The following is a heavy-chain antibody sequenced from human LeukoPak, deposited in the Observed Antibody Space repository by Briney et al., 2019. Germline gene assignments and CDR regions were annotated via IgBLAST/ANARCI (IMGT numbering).Heavy chain of an antibody. D-gene: IGHD2-15*01. CDR2: ISSSSSSI. CDR3: AQKGGADY. Sequence: PGGSLRLSCAASGFTFSRFGMNWVRQAPGKGLEWVSYISSSSSSIYYADSVKGRFTISRDNAKNSLYLQVNSLRDDDTAVYYCAQKGGADYWGQGTLVTVSS. CDR1: GFTFSRFG. V-gene: IGHV3-48*02. J-gene: IGHJ4*02.